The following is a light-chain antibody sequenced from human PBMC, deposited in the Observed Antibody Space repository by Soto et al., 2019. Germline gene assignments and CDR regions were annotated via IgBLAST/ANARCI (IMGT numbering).Light chain of an antibody. CDR3: SSYAGSSNV. Sequence: QSLLTQPPSSSGSPGQSVAISCTGTSSDVGGYNYVSWYQQHPGKAPNLMIYEVNKRPSGVPDRFSGSKSGNTASLTVSGLQAEDEADYYCSSYAGSSNVFGTGTKVTVL. CDR2: EVN. J-gene: IGLJ1*01. V-gene: IGLV2-8*01. CDR1: SSDVGGYNY.